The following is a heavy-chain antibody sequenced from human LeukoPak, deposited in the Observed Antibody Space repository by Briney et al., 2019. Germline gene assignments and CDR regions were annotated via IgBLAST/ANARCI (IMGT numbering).Heavy chain of an antibody. J-gene: IGHJ6*02. CDR1: GFTFSSYA. V-gene: IGHV3-23*01. Sequence: GGSLRLSCAASGFTFSSYAMSWVRQAPGKGLEGVSAFSGSGGSTYYAGSVKDRFTISRDNSKNTLYLQMNSLRAEDTAVYYCAKPVTPYYDSSGYFYYGMDVWGQGTTVTVSS. D-gene: IGHD3-22*01. CDR2: FSGSGGST. CDR3: AKPVTPYYDSSGYFYYGMDV.